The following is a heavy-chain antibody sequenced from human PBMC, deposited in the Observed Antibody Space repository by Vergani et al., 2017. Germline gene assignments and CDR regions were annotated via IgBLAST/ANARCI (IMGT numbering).Heavy chain of an antibody. CDR2: ISWNSGSI. V-gene: IGHV3-9*03. CDR1: GFTLDDYA. Sequence: VQLVESGGGLVQPGRSLRLSCAASGFTLDDYAMHWVRQAPGKGLEWVSGISWNSGSIGYAYSVKGRFTISRDNAKNSLYLQMNSLRAEDMSLYYCAKDMVAAGAGDAFDIWGQGTMVTVSS. D-gene: IGHD2-15*01. J-gene: IGHJ3*02. CDR3: AKDMVAAGAGDAFDI.